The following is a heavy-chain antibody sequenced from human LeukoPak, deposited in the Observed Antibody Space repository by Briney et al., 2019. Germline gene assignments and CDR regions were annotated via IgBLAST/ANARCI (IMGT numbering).Heavy chain of an antibody. D-gene: IGHD1-26*01. CDR1: GFTFSSYW. V-gene: IGHV3-74*01. J-gene: IGHJ4*02. CDR2: INSDGSTT. Sequence: PGGSLRLSCVASGFTFSSYWMHWVRQAPGEGLVWVSRINSDGSTTTYADSVKGRFTISRENAKNSLYLQMNSLRAGDTAVYYCARGSLSGSYDYWGQGTLVTVSS. CDR3: ARGSLSGSYDY.